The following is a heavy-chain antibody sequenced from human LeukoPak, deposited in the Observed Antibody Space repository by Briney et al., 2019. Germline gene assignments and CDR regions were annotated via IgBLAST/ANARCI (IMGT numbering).Heavy chain of an antibody. D-gene: IGHD3-10*01. CDR3: ARDMVGDYQNFDY. Sequence: SETLSLTCTVSGGSINSSDYYWGWIRQPPGKGLEWVGSIYHSGSTYYNPSLKSRVTISVDTSKNQFSLKLSSVTAADTAVYYCARDMVGDYQNFDYWGQGTLVTVSS. V-gene: IGHV4-39*07. CDR2: IYHSGST. J-gene: IGHJ4*02. CDR1: GGSINSSDYY.